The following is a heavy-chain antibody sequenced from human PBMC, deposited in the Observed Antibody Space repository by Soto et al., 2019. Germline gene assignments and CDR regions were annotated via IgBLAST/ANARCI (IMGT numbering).Heavy chain of an antibody. J-gene: IGHJ5*02. CDR3: AKCPDIVVVQAATYNWFDP. D-gene: IGHD2-2*01. Sequence: GGSLRLSCAASGFTFSSYTMSWVRQAPGKGLEWVSAISGGGGSTYYADSVQGRFTSSRDNSKNTLYLQMNSLRAEDTAVYYWAKCPDIVVVQAATYNWFDPWGQGTLVTVSS. CDR1: GFTFSSYT. V-gene: IGHV3-23*01. CDR2: ISGGGGST.